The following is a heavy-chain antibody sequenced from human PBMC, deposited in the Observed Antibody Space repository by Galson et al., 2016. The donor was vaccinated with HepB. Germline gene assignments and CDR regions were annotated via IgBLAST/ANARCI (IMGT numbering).Heavy chain of an antibody. CDR2: IYPSDSDT. Sequence: QSGAEVKKPGESVKISCKGSGYSFTSHWIGWVRQMPGKGLEWMGIIYPSDSDTRYSPSFQGHVTISADKSISTAYLQWNSLKAPDTAMYFCATSTGDFPSHGALDIWGQGTMVTVSS. J-gene: IGHJ3*02. CDR1: GYSFTSHW. D-gene: IGHD4-17*01. V-gene: IGHV5-51*01. CDR3: ATSTGDFPSHGALDI.